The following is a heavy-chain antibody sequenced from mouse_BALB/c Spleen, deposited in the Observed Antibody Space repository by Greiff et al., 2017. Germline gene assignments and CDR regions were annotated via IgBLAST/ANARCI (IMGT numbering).Heavy chain of an antibody. CDR2: IDPSDSYT. J-gene: IGHJ1*01. CDR3: ARSGSTMTTNWYFDV. D-gene: IGHD2-4*01. Sequence: QVQLQQPGAELVKPGASVKLSCKASGYTFTSYWMHWVKQRPGQGLEWIGEIDPSDSYTNYNQKFKGKATLTVDKSSSTAYMQLSSLTSEDSAVYYCARSGSTMTTNWYFDVWGAGTTVTVSS. CDR1: GYTFTSYW. V-gene: IGHV1-69*02.